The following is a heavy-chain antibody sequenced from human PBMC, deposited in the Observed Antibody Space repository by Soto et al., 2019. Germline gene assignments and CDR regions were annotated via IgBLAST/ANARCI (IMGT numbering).Heavy chain of an antibody. CDR2: INPNSGGT. V-gene: IGHV1-2*02. J-gene: IGHJ4*02. Sequence: VASVKVSFKASGYTFTGYYMHWVRQAPGQGLEWMGWINPNSGGTNYAQKFQGRVTMTRDTSISTAYMELSRLRSDDTAVYYCARDVPITFGGVIAPVDYWGQGTLVTVSS. D-gene: IGHD3-16*02. CDR1: GYTFTGYY. CDR3: ARDVPITFGGVIAPVDY.